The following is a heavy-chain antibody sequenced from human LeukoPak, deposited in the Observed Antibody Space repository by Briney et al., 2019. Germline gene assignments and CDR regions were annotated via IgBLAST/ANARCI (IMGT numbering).Heavy chain of an antibody. CDR2: IYYSGST. CDR3: ARDLIAPSGFDP. D-gene: IGHD2/OR15-2a*01. Sequence: SETLSLTCTVSGGSISSGGYYWSWIRQHPGKGLEWIGYIYYSGSTYYNPSLKSRVTISVDTSKNQFSLKLSSVTAADTAVYYCARDLIAPSGFDPWGQGTLVTVSS. V-gene: IGHV4-31*03. CDR1: GGSISSGGYY. J-gene: IGHJ5*02.